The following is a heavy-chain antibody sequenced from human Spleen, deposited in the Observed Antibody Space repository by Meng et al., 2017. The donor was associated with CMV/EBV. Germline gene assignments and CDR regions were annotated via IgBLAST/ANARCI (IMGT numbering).Heavy chain of an antibody. CDR3: ARDYCSSTGCYIGDAFDI. D-gene: IGHD2-2*02. V-gene: IGHV3-7*01. CDR1: GFTFSKYW. CDR2: IREDGSEK. Sequence: GESLKISCAASGFTFSKYWMSWVRQAPGKGLEWVANIREDGSEKYYVDSVKGRFTISRDNTKNSLYLQMNSLRAEDTAVYYCARDYCSSTGCYIGDAFDIWGQGTTVTVSS. J-gene: IGHJ3*02.